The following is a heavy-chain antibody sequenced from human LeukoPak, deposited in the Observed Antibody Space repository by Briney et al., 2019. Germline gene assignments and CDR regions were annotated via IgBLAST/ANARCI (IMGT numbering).Heavy chain of an antibody. CDR1: GYTFTSYY. Sequence: ASVKVSCKASGYTFTSYYMHWVRQAPGQGLEWMGIINPSGGSTSYAQKFQDRVTMTRDTSISTAYMELNSLRSDDPAVYYCAREGAAAEDVNWFDPWGQGTLVTVSS. CDR3: AREGAAAEDVNWFDP. J-gene: IGHJ5*02. CDR2: INPSGGST. D-gene: IGHD6-25*01. V-gene: IGHV1-46*01.